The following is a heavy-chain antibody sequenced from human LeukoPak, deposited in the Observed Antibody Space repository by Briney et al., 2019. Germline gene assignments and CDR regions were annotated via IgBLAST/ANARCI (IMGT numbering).Heavy chain of an antibody. J-gene: IGHJ5*02. V-gene: IGHV4-34*01. CDR2: INHSGST. D-gene: IGHD3-10*01. Sequence: SETLSLTCAVYGGSFSGYYWSWIRQPPGKGLEWIGEINHSGSTNYNPSLKSRVTISVDTSKNQFSLKLSSVTAADTAMYYCARGRVVRGHNWFDPWGQGTLVTVSS. CDR3: ARGRVVRGHNWFDP. CDR1: GGSFSGYY.